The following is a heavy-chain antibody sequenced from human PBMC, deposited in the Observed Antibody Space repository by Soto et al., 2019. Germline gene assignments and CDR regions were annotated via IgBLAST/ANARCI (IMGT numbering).Heavy chain of an antibody. CDR2: IYYNGYT. D-gene: IGHD6-13*01. CDR1: GASTSTGGYY. V-gene: IGHV4-31*03. CDR3: ARALAGTGNGDHFEY. J-gene: IGHJ4*02. Sequence: QVQLQESGPGLVKPSQTLSLTCTVSGASTSTGGYYWTWIRQHPGKGPEWIGYIYYNGYTYYNPSLKIRVTISLDTSKNQFSLKLSAVTAADTAVYYCARALAGTGNGDHFEYWGQGTLVTVSS.